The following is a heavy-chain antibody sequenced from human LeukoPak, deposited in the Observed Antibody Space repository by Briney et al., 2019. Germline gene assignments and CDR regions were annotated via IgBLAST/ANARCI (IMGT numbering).Heavy chain of an antibody. J-gene: IGHJ4*02. Sequence: PSETLSLTCTVSGGSISNTNYYWDWVRQPPGKGLEWIGNVYYGGTTYYTPSLKSRVTISVDSSKNQFSLKLRSVTAADTGVYYCAASEGKYASGWYASYYFDSWGRGTLVAVST. V-gene: IGHV4-39*01. CDR1: GGSISNTNYY. CDR2: VYYGGTT. D-gene: IGHD6-19*01. CDR3: AASEGKYASGWYASYYFDS.